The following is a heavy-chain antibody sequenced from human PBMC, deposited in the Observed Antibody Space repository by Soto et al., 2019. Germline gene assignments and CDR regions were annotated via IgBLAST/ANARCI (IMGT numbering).Heavy chain of an antibody. CDR1: GFTFSSYA. Sequence: GGSLRLSCAASGFTFSSYAMSWVRQAPGKGLEWVSAISGSGGSTYYADSVKGRFTISRDNSKNTLYLQMNSLRAEDTAVYYCAKGMAYYDSSGYDRTGGAWGQGTLVTVSS. V-gene: IGHV3-23*01. D-gene: IGHD3-22*01. CDR2: ISGSGGST. J-gene: IGHJ5*02. CDR3: AKGMAYYDSSGYDRTGGA.